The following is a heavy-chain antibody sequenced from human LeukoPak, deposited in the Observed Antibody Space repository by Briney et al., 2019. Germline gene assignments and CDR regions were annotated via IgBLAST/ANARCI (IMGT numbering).Heavy chain of an antibody. CDR1: GFTFSSYA. CDR2: ISYDGSNK. Sequence: GGSLRLSCAASGFTFSSYAMHWVRQAPGKGLEWMAVISYDGSNKYYADSVKGRFTISRDNSKNTLYLQMNSLRAEDTAVYYCARDSLPGIAAAGTFDYWGQGTLVTVSS. J-gene: IGHJ4*02. D-gene: IGHD6-13*01. V-gene: IGHV3-30*04. CDR3: ARDSLPGIAAAGTFDY.